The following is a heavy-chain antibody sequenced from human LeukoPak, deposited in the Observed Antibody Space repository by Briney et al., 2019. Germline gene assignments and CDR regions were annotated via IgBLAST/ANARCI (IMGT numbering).Heavy chain of an antibody. CDR2: ISSSGSDI. D-gene: IGHD4-23*01. CDR1: GFTFSNYA. V-gene: IGHV3-11*01. CDR3: ARSVGFNY. J-gene: IGHJ4*02. Sequence: PGGSLRLSCAASGFTFSNYAMSWIRQAPGKGLEWVSYISSSGSDIYYADSVKGRFTISRDNAKNSLYLQMNSLRAEDTAVYYCARSVGFNYWGQGTLVTVSS.